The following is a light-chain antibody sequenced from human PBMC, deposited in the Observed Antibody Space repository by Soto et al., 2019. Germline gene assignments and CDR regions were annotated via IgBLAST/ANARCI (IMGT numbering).Light chain of an antibody. J-gene: IGKJ5*01. CDR3: QQRSNWPPIT. Sequence: DIQMTQSPSTLSASVGDRVTITCRASQYISTYLNWYQQKPGKAPKLLIYAASSLQSGVPSRFSGSGSGTDFTLTISSLEPEDFAVYYCQQRSNWPPITFGQGTRLEIK. CDR2: AAS. CDR1: QYISTY. V-gene: IGKV1-39*01.